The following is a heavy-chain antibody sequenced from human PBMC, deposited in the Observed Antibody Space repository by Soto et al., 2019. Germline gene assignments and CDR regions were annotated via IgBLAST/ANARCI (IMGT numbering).Heavy chain of an antibody. CDR1: GFPLSNYR. J-gene: IGHJ4*02. V-gene: IGHV3-33*01. CDR2: IWYDGTKT. CDR3: ARDLGAFSTLGGSYFDY. Sequence: XGSLILSFASSGFPLSNYRFHLVGQARGKGLEWVAVIWYDGTKTHHADSVKGRFTISRDNSKNTLYLQMNSLRAEDTAVYSCARDLGAFSTLGGSYFDYWGQGSLVTVSS. D-gene: IGHD3-16*01.